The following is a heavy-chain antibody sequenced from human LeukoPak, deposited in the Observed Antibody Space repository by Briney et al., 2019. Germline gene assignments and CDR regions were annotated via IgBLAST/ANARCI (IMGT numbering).Heavy chain of an antibody. V-gene: IGHV4-59*08. CDR1: GGSISSYY. Sequence: SETLSLTCTVSGGSISSYYWNWIRQPPGKGLEWIGYIYYTGSTNYNPSLKSRVSISVDLSKNQFSLKVRSVTAADTAVYYCARGGYSYASFDYWGQGTLVTVSS. CDR3: ARGGYSYASFDY. CDR2: IYYTGST. D-gene: IGHD5-18*01. J-gene: IGHJ4*02.